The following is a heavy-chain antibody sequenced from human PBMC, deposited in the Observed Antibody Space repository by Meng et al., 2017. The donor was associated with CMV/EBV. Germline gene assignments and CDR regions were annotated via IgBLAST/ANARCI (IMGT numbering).Heavy chain of an antibody. CDR3: ARSIAARPHWDYFDY. V-gene: IGHV1-69*05. J-gene: IGHJ4*02. D-gene: IGHD6-6*01. Sequence: SGGTFSRYAISWVRQAPGQGLEWMGGIIPIFGTANYAQKFQGRVTITTDESTSTAYMELSSLRSEDTAVYYCARSIAARPHWDYFDYWGQGTLVTVSS. CDR1: GGTFSRYA. CDR2: IIPIFGTA.